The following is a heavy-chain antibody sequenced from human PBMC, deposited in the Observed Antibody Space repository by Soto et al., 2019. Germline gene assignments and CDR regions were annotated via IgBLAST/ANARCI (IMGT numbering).Heavy chain of an antibody. Sequence: GGSLRLSCAASGFTFSSYWMHWVRQAPGKGLVWVSRINGDGSSTDYADSVKGRFTISRDNARNTLHLQMNSLRAEDTAVYYCTRAQKMGYWGQGTLVTVSS. CDR1: GFTFSSYW. J-gene: IGHJ4*02. D-gene: IGHD3-16*01. CDR3: TRAQKMGY. CDR2: INGDGSST. V-gene: IGHV3-74*01.